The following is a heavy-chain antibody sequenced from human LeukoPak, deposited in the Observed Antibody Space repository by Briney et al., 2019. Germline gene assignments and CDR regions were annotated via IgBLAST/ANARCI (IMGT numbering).Heavy chain of an antibody. CDR3: ARDQGNGGRRFDY. V-gene: IGHV3-11*05. Sequence: GGSLRLSCAASRFTFSVYYMSRSRQAPGKGLEWVSYISSSSSYTNYADSVKGRFTISRDNAKNSLYLQMNSLRAEDTAVYYCARDQGNGGRRFDYWGQGTLVTVSS. D-gene: IGHD2-15*01. J-gene: IGHJ4*02. CDR1: RFTFSVYY. CDR2: ISSSSSYT.